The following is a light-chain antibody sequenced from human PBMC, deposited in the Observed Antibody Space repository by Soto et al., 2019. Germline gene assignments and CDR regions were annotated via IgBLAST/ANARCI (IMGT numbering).Light chain of an antibody. CDR2: GAS. J-gene: IGKJ1*01. Sequence: PWERATLSCRASQSVSSNHLAWYQQKPGQAPRLLIHGASSRATGIPDRFSGSGSGTDFTLTISRLEPEDFAVYYCQQYGGSPRTFGQGTKVDI. V-gene: IGKV3-20*01. CDR1: QSVSSNH. CDR3: QQYGGSPRT.